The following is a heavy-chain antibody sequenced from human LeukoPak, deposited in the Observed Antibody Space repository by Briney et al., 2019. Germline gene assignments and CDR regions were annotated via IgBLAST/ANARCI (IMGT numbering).Heavy chain of an antibody. J-gene: IGHJ4*02. CDR2: IYYSGST. Sequence: SETLSLTGTVSGDSISSSVYYWSWIRQHPGKGLEWIGYIYYSGSTYYNPSLTSRVTISVDTSKNQFSLKLTSVTAADTAIYYCARDGPYCSGGSCFDYWGQGTLVTVSS. V-gene: IGHV4-31*03. CDR1: GDSISSSVYY. D-gene: IGHD2-15*01. CDR3: ARDGPYCSGGSCFDY.